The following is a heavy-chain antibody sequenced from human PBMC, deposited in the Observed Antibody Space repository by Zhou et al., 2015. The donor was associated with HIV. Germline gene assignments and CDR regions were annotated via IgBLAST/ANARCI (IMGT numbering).Heavy chain of an antibody. Sequence: QVQLVQSGAEVKKPGSSVKVSCKASGGTFSSYAISWVRQAPGQGLEWMGGIIPIFGTANYAQKFQGRVTITADESTSTAYMELSSLRSEDTAVYYCASQITMVQGHSYYFDYWGQGTLVTVSS. CDR3: ASQITMVQGHSYYFDY. D-gene: IGHD3-10*01. V-gene: IGHV1-69*01. CDR2: IIPIFGTA. J-gene: IGHJ4*02. CDR1: GGTFSSYA.